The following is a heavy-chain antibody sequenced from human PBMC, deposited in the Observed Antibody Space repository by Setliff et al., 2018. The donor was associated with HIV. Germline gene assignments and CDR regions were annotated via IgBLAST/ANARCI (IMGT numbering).Heavy chain of an antibody. D-gene: IGHD2-15*01. J-gene: IGHJ6*03. CDR1: GGSISSYF. Sequence: PSETLSLTCTVSGGSISSYFWSWIRQPPGKGLEWIGYIYYSGSATYNPSLKSQASISVDTSRNEFSLKLSSVTAADTAMYYCAREYYRSGGYYSGWKYYYMDVWGKGTTVTVSS. CDR3: AREYYRSGGYYSGWKYYYMDV. V-gene: IGHV4-59*12. CDR2: IYYSGSA.